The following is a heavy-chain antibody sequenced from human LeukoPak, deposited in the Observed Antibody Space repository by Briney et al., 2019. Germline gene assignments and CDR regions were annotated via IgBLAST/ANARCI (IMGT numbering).Heavy chain of an antibody. J-gene: IGHJ4*02. CDR3: ARNNGYSSSWPLLDY. Sequence: PSETLSLTCAVSSVSISSSNWGSWVPQPPGKGLEGIGEIYHSGSTTYNPSLKSRVTISVDKSKNQFSLKLSSVTAADTAVYYCARNNGYSSSWPLLDYWGQGTLVTVSS. V-gene: IGHV4-4*02. CDR2: IYHSGST. CDR1: SVSISSSNW. D-gene: IGHD6-13*01.